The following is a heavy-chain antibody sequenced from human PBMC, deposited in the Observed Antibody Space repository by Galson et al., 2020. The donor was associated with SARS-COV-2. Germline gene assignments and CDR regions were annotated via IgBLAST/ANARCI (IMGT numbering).Heavy chain of an antibody. CDR3: ARGVASGWYYYFDY. CDR1: GFTFSSYD. V-gene: IGHV3-13*01. CDR2: IGTAGDT. Sequence: GGSLRLSCAAPGFTFSSYDMHWVRQATGKGLEWVSAIGTAGDTYYPGSVKGRFTISRENAKNSLYLQMNSLRAGDTAVYYCARGVASGWYYYFDYWGQGTLVTVSS. D-gene: IGHD6-19*01. J-gene: IGHJ4*02.